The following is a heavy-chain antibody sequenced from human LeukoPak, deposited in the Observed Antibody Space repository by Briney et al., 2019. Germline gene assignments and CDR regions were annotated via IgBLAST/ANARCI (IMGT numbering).Heavy chain of an antibody. CDR1: GYTFTNYD. D-gene: IGHD1-26*01. CDR3: ARVDGSADY. CDR2: VNPKSGYT. J-gene: IGHJ4*02. V-gene: IGHV1-8*01. Sequence: ASVKVSCKASGYTFTNYDINWVRQATGQGLEWMGWVNPKSGYTGYAQKFQGRVTISRDTSISKAYMALSSLRSEDTAVYYCARVDGSADYWGQGTLVTVSS.